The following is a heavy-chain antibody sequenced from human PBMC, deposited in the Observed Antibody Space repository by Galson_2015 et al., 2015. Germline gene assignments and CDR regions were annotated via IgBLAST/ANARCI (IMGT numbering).Heavy chain of an antibody. V-gene: IGHV5-10-1*01. CDR1: GYSFTSYW. D-gene: IGHD3-10*01. Sequence: QSGAEVKKPGESLRISCKGSGYSFTSYWISWVRQMPGKGLEWMGRIDPSDSYTNYSPSFQGHVTISADKSISTAYLQWSSLKASDTAMYYCARHLYGGSGSYPRELDIWGQGTMVTVSS. J-gene: IGHJ3*02. CDR2: IDPSDSYT. CDR3: ARHLYGGSGSYPRELDI.